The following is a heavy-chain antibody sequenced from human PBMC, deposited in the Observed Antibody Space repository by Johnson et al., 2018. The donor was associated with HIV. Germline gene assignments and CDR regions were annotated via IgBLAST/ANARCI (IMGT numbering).Heavy chain of an antibody. CDR3: ARGLNCTNGVCYTWAFDI. J-gene: IGHJ3*02. CDR2: ISYDGGNK. V-gene: IGHV3-30-3*01. CDR1: GFTFSSYA. D-gene: IGHD2-8*01. Sequence: QVQLVESGGGVVQPGRSLRLSCAASGFTFSSYAMHWVRQAPGKGLECVAVISYDGGNKYYADSVKGRFTISRDNSKNTLYLQMNSLRAEDTAVYYCARGLNCTNGVCYTWAFDIWGQGTMVTVSS.